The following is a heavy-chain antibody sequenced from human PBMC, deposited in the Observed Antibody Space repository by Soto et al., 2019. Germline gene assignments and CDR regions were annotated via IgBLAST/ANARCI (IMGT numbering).Heavy chain of an antibody. CDR1: GFTVSSNY. Sequence: PGGSLRLSCAASGFTVSSNYMSWVRQAPGKGLEWVSVIYSGGSTYYADSVKGRFTISRHNSKNTLYLQMNSLRAEDTAVYYCARERDDYYYYYMDVWGKGTTVTVSS. J-gene: IGHJ6*03. V-gene: IGHV3-53*04. CDR3: ARERDDYYYYYMDV. CDR2: IYSGGST.